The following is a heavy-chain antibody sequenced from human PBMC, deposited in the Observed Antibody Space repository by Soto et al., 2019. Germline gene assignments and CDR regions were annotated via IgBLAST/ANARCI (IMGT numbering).Heavy chain of an antibody. D-gene: IGHD6-13*01. Sequence: SETLSLTCTVSGGSISSSSYYWGWIRQPPGKGLEWIGSIYYSGSTYYNPSLKSRVTISVDTSKNQFSLKLSSVTAADTAVYYCASQRIAAAGADYYYYGMDVWGQGTTVTVSS. J-gene: IGHJ6*02. V-gene: IGHV4-39*01. CDR2: IYYSGST. CDR3: ASQRIAAAGADYYYYGMDV. CDR1: GGSISSSSYY.